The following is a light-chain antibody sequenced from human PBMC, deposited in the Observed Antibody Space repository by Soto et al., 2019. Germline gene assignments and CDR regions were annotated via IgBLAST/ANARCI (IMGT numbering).Light chain of an antibody. Sequence: IVMTQSPDSLAVSLGERATINCKSSQNGLYSSNNKNYLAWYQQTPGQPPKLLIYWASTRESGVPDRFSGSGSGTDFTLTISSLQAEDVAVYYCQQYYSNPPTFGQGTKLEIK. J-gene: IGKJ2*01. CDR3: QQYYSNPPT. V-gene: IGKV4-1*01. CDR1: QNGLYSSNNKNY. CDR2: WAS.